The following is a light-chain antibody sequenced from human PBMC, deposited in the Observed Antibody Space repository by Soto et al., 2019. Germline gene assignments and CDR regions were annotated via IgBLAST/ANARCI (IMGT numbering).Light chain of an antibody. J-gene: IGKJ1*01. V-gene: IGKV4-1*01. Sequence: DIVMTQSPDSLAVSLGERATINCKSSQSVLYSSNNKNYLAWYQQKPGQPPKLLIYWASTRESGVPDRFSGSGSGTDFTRTISSLQAEDVAVYYCQEYYSTPPTFGQGTKVYIK. CDR2: WAS. CDR3: QEYYSTPPT. CDR1: QSVLYSSNNKNY.